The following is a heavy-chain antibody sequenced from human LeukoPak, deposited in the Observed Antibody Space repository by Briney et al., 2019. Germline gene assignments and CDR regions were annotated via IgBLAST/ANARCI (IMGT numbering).Heavy chain of an antibody. Sequence: GRSLRLSYAASRFTFSSYGMHWVRQAPGKGLEWVAVISYDGPNKYYADSVKGRFTISRDDSKSTLYLQMNSLRPEDTAVYYCAKEKLPSGYSFLTDYWGQGTLVTVSS. CDR3: AKEKLPSGYSFLTDY. CDR2: ISYDGPNK. J-gene: IGHJ4*02. CDR1: RFTFSSYG. D-gene: IGHD5-18*01. V-gene: IGHV3-30*18.